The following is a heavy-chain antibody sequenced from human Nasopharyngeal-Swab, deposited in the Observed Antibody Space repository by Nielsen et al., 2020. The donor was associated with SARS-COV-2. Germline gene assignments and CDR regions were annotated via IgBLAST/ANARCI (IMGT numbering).Heavy chain of an antibody. V-gene: IGHV3-21*01. D-gene: IGHD3-22*01. CDR2: ISDDSGAK. CDR1: GFSFSTYT. Sequence: GESLKISCAASGFSFSTYTMNWARRAPGKGLEWLSSISDDSGAKYHADSAKGRFTISRDNAKNSLFLEMNSLRAEDTAVYYCLRGDSRDYWGPGTLVSVSS. CDR3: LRGDSRDY. J-gene: IGHJ4*02.